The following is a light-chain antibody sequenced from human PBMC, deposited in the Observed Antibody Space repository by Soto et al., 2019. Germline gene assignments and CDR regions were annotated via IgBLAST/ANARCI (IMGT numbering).Light chain of an antibody. V-gene: IGKV3-20*01. CDR3: QQYYSSPVT. J-gene: IGKJ1*01. CDR1: QSVSSCY. CDR2: GAS. Sequence: EIVLTQSPGTLSLSPGERATLSCRASQSVSSCYLAWYQQKPGQAPRLLIYGASSRATGIPDRFSGSGSGTDFTLTISRLEPEDFAVYYCQQYYSSPVTFGQGTKVEIK.